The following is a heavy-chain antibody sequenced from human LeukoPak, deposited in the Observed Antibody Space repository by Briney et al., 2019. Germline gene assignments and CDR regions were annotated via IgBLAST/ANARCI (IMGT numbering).Heavy chain of an antibody. Sequence: ETLPLTCTVSGHSISSYYWSWIRPPPGRGLEWIGYIYTTGGTNYIPSLKGRVTISIDTSKNQFSLKLSSVTAADSAVYYCARLTRLSTSPDRYYLDYWGQGTLVTVSS. J-gene: IGHJ4*02. CDR3: ARLTRLSTSPDRYYLDY. D-gene: IGHD6-6*01. CDR1: GHSISSYY. V-gene: IGHV4-4*09. CDR2: IYTTGGT.